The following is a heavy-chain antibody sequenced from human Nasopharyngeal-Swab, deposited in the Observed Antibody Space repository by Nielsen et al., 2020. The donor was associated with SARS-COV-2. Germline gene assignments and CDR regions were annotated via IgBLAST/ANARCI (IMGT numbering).Heavy chain of an antibody. V-gene: IGHV4-59*01. J-gene: IGHJ4*02. CDR2: MSYSGST. Sequence: WIRQPPGKGLEWIGYMSYSGSTNYNPSFKSRVTISVDTSKSQFSLRMSSVTAADTAVYYCAASHGGKMAPFGYWGQGTLVTVSS. D-gene: IGHD4-23*01. CDR3: AASHGGKMAPFGY.